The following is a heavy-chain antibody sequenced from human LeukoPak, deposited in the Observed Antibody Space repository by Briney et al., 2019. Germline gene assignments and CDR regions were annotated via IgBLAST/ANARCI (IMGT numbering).Heavy chain of an antibody. V-gene: IGHV1-18*01. CDR2: ISAYNGNT. Sequence: ASVKVSCKASGYTFTSYGISWVRQAPRQGPEWMGWISAYNGNTNYAQKLQGRVTLTTDTSTSTAYMEVRSLTSDDTAVYYCARGLQIGFLEYWGQGTLVTVSS. J-gene: IGHJ4*02. CDR3: ARGLQIGFLEY. CDR1: GYTFTSYG. D-gene: IGHD4-11*01.